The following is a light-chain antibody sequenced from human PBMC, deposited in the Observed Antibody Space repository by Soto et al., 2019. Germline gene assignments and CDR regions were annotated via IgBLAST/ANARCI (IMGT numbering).Light chain of an antibody. V-gene: IGLV3-21*04. J-gene: IGLJ7*01. CDR1: NIGSKS. CDR2: YDS. Sequence: YELTQPPSVSVAPGKTARITCGGNNIGSKSVHWYQQKPGQAPVVVMYYDSDRPSGIPERFSGAKSGNTATLTISRVEAGDEADYYCQVWDKSSDHAVFGGGTQLTVL. CDR3: QVWDKSSDHAV.